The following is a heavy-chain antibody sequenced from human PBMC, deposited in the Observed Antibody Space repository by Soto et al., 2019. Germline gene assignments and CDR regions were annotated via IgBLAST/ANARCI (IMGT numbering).Heavy chain of an antibody. Sequence: PSETLSLTCTVSGGSISSYSWNWIRQPPGKGLEWIGYLYYNGNTNYNPSLKSRVTISVDTSKNQFSLKLSSVTAADTAVYYCARLGPAAMDYRGQGSLVTVSS. CDR2: LYYNGNT. CDR1: GGSISSYS. J-gene: IGHJ4*02. D-gene: IGHD2-2*01. CDR3: ARLGPAAMDY. V-gene: IGHV4-59*08.